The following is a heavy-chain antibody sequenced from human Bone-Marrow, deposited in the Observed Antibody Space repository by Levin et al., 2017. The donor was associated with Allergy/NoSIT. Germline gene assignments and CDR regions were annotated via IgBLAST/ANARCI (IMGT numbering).Heavy chain of an antibody. D-gene: IGHD2-8*01. CDR3: VRGSSDTNEPDY. J-gene: IGHJ4*02. CDR1: GFIFSDYA. CDR2: TSRDGSSN. V-gene: IGHV3-30*04. Sequence: LSLTCGVSGFIFSDYAMQWVRQTSGKGLEWLALTSRDGSSNYYAESVRGRFTVSRDNSKNTVYLQLSGLTPDDTALYYCVRGSSDTNEPDYWGQGTLVTV.